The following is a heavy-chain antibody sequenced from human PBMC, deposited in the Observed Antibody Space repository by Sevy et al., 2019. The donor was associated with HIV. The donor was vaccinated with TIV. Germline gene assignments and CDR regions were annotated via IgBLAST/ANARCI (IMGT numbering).Heavy chain of an antibody. CDR2: INSDGSST. CDR3: ARAHYGSGSYYFPY. CDR1: GFTFSSYW. J-gene: IGHJ4*02. D-gene: IGHD3-10*01. Sequence: GGSLRLSCAASGFTFSSYWMHWVRQAPGKGLVWVSRINSDGSSTSYADSVKGRFTISRDNAKNTLYLQMNSLRAEDTVVYYCARAHYGSGSYYFPYWGQGTLVTVSS. V-gene: IGHV3-74*01.